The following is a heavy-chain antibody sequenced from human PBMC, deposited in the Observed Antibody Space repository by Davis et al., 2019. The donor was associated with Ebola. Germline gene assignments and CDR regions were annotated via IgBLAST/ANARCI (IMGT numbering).Heavy chain of an antibody. J-gene: IGHJ6*02. CDR3: ARHRHDGMDV. CDR1: GGSISSSNW. CDR2: INHSGST. V-gene: IGHV4-4*02. Sequence: SETLSLTCAVSGGSISSSNWWSWVRQPPGKGLEWIGEINHSGSTNYNPSLKSRVTISVDTSKNQFSLKLSSVTAADTAVYYCARHRHDGMDVWGQGTTVTVSS.